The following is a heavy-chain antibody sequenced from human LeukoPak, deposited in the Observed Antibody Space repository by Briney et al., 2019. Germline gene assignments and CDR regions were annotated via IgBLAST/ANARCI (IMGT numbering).Heavy chain of an antibody. V-gene: IGHV1-46*01. CDR3: AREGVAGTGLDY. J-gene: IGHJ4*02. CDR1: GYTFSIYN. Sequence: ASVKVSCKASGYTFSIYNMHWVRQAPGQGLEWMGIINPSGGTSYAQKLQGRIIMTRDTSTVYMELSSLRSEDTAVYYRAREGVAGTGLDYWGQGTLVTVSS. CDR2: INPSGGT. D-gene: IGHD6-13*01.